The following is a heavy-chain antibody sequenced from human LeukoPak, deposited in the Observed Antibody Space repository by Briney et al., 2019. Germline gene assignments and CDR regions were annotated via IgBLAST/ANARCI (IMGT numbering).Heavy chain of an antibody. D-gene: IGHD3-16*02. Sequence: PSETLSLTXTVSGGSISSYYWSWIRQPPGKGLEWIGYIYYSGSSNYNPSLKSRVTISADTSKNQFSLKLSSVTAADTAVYYCARYVWGSYPTFEDYWGQGTLVTVSS. V-gene: IGHV4-59*01. CDR1: GGSISSYY. CDR2: IYYSGSS. CDR3: ARYVWGSYPTFEDY. J-gene: IGHJ4*02.